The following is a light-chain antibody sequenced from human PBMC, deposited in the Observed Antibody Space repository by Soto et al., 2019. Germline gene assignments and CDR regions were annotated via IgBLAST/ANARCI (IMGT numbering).Light chain of an antibody. V-gene: IGKV1-33*01. J-gene: IGKJ5*01. CDR1: QDISNY. Sequence: DIQMTQSPSSLSASVGDRVTITCQASQDISNYLNWYQQKPGKAPKLLIYDASNLETGVPSRFSGSGSGRDFTLTISSLQPEDFAVYYCQQYVTFGQGTRLEN. CDR3: QQYVT. CDR2: DAS.